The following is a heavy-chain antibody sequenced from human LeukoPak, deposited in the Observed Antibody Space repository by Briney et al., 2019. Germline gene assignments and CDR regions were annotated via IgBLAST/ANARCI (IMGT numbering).Heavy chain of an antibody. V-gene: IGHV1-46*01. Sequence: ASVKVSFKASGYTFTSYYMHWVRQAPGQGLEWMGIINPSGGSTSYAQKFQGRVTMTRDTSTSTVYMELSSPRSEDTAVYYCARVGYDILTGYLPYYYYYGMDVWGQGTTVTVSS. CDR2: INPSGGST. CDR3: ARVGYDILTGYLPYYYYYGMDV. J-gene: IGHJ6*02. CDR1: GYTFTSYY. D-gene: IGHD3-9*01.